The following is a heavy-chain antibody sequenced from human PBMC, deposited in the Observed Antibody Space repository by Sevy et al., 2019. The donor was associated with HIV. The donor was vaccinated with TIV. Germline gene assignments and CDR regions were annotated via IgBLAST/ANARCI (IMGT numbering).Heavy chain of an antibody. V-gene: IGHV3-33*01. D-gene: IGHD6-13*01. J-gene: IGHJ6*02. CDR3: ARVGRDPYSSSWYVVEYYHYGMDV. CDR2: IWYDGSNK. CDR1: GFTFSSYG. Sequence: GGSLRLSCAASGFTFSSYGMHWVRQAPGKGLEWVAVIWYDGSNKYYADSVKGRFTISRDNSKNTLYLQMNSLRAEDTAVYYCARVGRDPYSSSWYVVEYYHYGMDVWGQGTTVTVSS.